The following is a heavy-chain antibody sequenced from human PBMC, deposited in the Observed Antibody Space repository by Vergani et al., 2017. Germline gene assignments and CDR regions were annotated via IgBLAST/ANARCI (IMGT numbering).Heavy chain of an antibody. Sequence: EVQLLESGGGLVQPGGSLRLSCEASGFSFPGSAMSWVRQAPGKGLEWVSSVSGTSAPPNYADSVKGRFIISRDNSKNTLHLQMNSLRADDTAVYYCTKGSRGYTGYCFDYWGQGTLATVSS. D-gene: IGHD5-12*01. CDR3: TKGSRGYTGYCFDY. V-gene: IGHV3-23*01. J-gene: IGHJ4*02. CDR2: VSGTSAPP. CDR1: GFSFPGSA.